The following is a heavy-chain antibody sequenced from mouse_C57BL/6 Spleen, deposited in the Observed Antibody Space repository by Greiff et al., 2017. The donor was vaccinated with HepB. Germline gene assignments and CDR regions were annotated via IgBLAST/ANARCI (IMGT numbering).Heavy chain of an antibody. V-gene: IGHV6-3*01. D-gene: IGHD1-1*01. CDR3: TEESSNYAMDY. CDR1: GFTFSNYW. CDR2: IRLKSDNYAT. Sequence: EVMLVESGGGLVQPGGSMKLSCVASGFTFSNYWMNWVRQSPEKGLEWVAQIRLKSDNYATHYAVSVKGRFTISRDDSKSSVYLQMNNLRAEDTGIYYCTEESSNYAMDYWGQGTSVTVSS. J-gene: IGHJ4*01.